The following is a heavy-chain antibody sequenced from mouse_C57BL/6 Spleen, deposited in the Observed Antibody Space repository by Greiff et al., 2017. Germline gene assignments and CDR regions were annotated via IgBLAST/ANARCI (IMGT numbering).Heavy chain of an antibody. D-gene: IGHD1-1*01. CDR1: GFTFSSYA. V-gene: IGHV5S21*01. Sequence: EVKLVESGAGLVKPGGSLKLSCAASGFTFSSYAMSWVSQTPKTRLEWVAYISRGGDYIYYAETVKGRFTISIDNARNTLYLQMSSLKSEDTAVYYCAREYGSPCLAYWGQGTLVTVSA. CDR2: ISRGGDYI. J-gene: IGHJ3*01. CDR3: AREYGSPCLAY.